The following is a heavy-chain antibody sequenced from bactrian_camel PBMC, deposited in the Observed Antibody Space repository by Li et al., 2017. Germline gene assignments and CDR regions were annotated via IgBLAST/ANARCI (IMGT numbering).Heavy chain of an antibody. CDR2: IYTGTDRT. CDR1: GFTESGNY. V-gene: IGHV3S28*01. CDR3: ATTRFALGCGWKFLPESDFRY. J-gene: IGHJ6*01. Sequence: QLVESEGGSVQAGGSVRLSCVTSGFTESGNYVAWIRQAPGKGREGVASIYTGTDRTYYADSVKGRVAIWQDNAKNTIYLQINYLGPEDTVMYYCATTRFALGCGWKFLPESDFRYWGQGTQVTVS. D-gene: IGHD5*01.